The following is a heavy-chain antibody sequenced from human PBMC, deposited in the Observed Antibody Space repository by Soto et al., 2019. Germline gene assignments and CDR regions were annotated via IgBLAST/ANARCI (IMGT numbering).Heavy chain of an antibody. CDR1: GGSISSGGYY. J-gene: IGHJ4*02. V-gene: IGHV4-31*03. D-gene: IGHD3-10*01. CDR2: IYYSGST. Sequence: QVQLQESGPGLVKPSQTLSLTCTVSGGSISSGGYYWSWIRQHPGKGLEWIGYIYYSGSTYYNPSLKSRVTIAVDTTKTQFAVKMSSVTAADTAVYYCARGVTMVRGVIHTPYFDYWGQGTVVTVSS. CDR3: ARGVTMVRGVIHTPYFDY.